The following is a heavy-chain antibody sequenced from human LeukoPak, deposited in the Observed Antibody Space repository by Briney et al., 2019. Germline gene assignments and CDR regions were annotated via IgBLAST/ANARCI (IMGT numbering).Heavy chain of an antibody. V-gene: IGHV1-18*01. CDR2: ISAYNGNI. J-gene: IGHJ4*02. D-gene: IGHD3-3*01. CDR3: ASMSGYYPSYYFDY. Sequence: GASVKVSCKASGYTFISYGITWVRLAPGQGLEWLGWISAYNGNIDYAQKLQGRVTLTTDTSTSTAYMEVRSLRSDDTAVYYCASMSGYYPSYYFDYWGQGTLVTVSS. CDR1: GYTFISYG.